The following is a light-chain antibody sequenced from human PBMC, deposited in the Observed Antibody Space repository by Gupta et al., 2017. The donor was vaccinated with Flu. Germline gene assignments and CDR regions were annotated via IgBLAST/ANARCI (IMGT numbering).Light chain of an antibody. V-gene: IGKV4-1*01. Sequence: DIVMPQSPAPLAVSVGERATINYNSSHTVLKSSNNKNYLGLYQEKPVHPPKVLIYVSTTTDSGVHDLCSGGGSGNDSIPTISSLKAEDAAVYYRQQYCPPMYTFGQGTKVEIK. J-gene: IGKJ2*01. CDR3: QQYCPPMYT. CDR1: HTVLKSSNNKNY. CDR2: VST.